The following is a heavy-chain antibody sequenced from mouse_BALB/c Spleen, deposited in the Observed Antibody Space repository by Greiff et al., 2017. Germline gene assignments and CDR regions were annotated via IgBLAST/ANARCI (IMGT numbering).Heavy chain of an antibody. D-gene: IGHD1-1*01. CDR2: ISSGGSYT. CDR1: GFTFSSYT. J-gene: IGHJ2*01. CDR3: TRDGLRSAFDY. Sequence: EVHLVESGGGLVKPGGSLKLSCAASGFTFSSYTMSWVRQTPEKRLEWVATISSGGSYTYYPDSVKGRFTISRDNAKNTLYLQMSSLKSEDTAMYYCTRDGLRSAFDYWGQGTTLTVSS. V-gene: IGHV5-6-4*01.